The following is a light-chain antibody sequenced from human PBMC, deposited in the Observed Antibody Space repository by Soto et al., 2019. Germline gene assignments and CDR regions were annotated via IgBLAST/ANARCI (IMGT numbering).Light chain of an antibody. CDR2: AAS. V-gene: IGKV1-27*01. Sequence: DIQMTQSPSSLSASVGDRVTITCRASQGISNYLAWYQQIPGKVPKLLIYAASTLQSGVPSRFSGSGSGTDFTLTISSLQPEDVATYYCQKYNSAPALTFGGGTKVEIK. CDR3: QKYNSAPALT. J-gene: IGKJ4*01. CDR1: QGISNY.